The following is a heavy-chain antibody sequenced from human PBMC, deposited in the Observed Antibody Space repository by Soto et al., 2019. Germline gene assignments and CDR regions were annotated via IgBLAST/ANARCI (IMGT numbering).Heavy chain of an antibody. V-gene: IGHV4-59*01. CDR3: TRHILGTPYGMDV. CDR2: IYNSGTT. D-gene: IGHD7-27*01. Sequence: SETLSLTCTISGGSISSYYWSWIRQPPGKGLEWIGYIYNSGTTKYNPSLKGRVTISVDTSKRQFSLKLSSVTAADTAVYYCTRHILGTPYGMDVWGQGTTVTVSS. CDR1: GGSISSYY. J-gene: IGHJ6*02.